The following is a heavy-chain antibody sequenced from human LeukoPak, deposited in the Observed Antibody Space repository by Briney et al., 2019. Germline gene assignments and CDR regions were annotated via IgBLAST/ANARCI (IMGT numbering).Heavy chain of an antibody. CDR3: ARGEKSWELLSYFDY. D-gene: IGHD1-26*01. Sequence: SETLSLTCAVYGGSFSGYYWSWIRQPPGKGLERIGEINHSGSTNYNPSLKSRVTISVDTSKNQFSLKLSSVTAADTAVYYCARGEKSWELLSYFDYWGQGTLVTVSS. CDR1: GGSFSGYY. J-gene: IGHJ4*02. CDR2: INHSGST. V-gene: IGHV4-34*01.